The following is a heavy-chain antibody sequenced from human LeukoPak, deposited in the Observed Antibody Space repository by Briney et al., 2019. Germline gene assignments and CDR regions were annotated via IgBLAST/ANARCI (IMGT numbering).Heavy chain of an antibody. V-gene: IGHV4-34*01. Sequence: SETLSLTCAVYGESLNSYYWSWVRQPPGEGLEWIGEIYESGTTKYNPSLKSRVAMSMVPSKQQFSLRLSSVTAADTAVYYCARGAWATRLASWGLGTPVIVS. CDR1: GESLNSYY. D-gene: IGHD2-15*01. CDR3: ARGAWATRLAS. CDR2: IYESGTT. J-gene: IGHJ4*02.